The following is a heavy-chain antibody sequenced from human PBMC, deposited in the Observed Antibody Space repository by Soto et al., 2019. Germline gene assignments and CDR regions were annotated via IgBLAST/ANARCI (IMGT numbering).Heavy chain of an antibody. J-gene: IGHJ4*02. D-gene: IGHD5-12*01. Sequence: SETLSLTCTVSGGSISSTSSYWAWIRQPPGKGLEWIGYIYYSGSTNYDPSLKSRVTISVDTSKNQFSLKLSSVTAADTAVYYCAASGYDPPTLDYWGQGTLVTVSS. CDR1: GGSISSTSSY. V-gene: IGHV4-61*05. CDR3: AASGYDPPTLDY. CDR2: IYYSGST.